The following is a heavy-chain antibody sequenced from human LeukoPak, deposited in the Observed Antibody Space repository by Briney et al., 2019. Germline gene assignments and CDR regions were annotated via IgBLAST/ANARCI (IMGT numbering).Heavy chain of an antibody. V-gene: IGHV4-59*01. CDR3: ARDGRPATSAFDI. D-gene: IGHD5-12*01. Sequence: SETLSLTCTVSGGSLSDYYWTWVRQPPGKGLEWIGYIYYTGSTNYNPSLKSRVTISVDTSKTQFSLKLTSVTPADTAVYYCARDGRPATSAFDIWGQGTMVTVSS. J-gene: IGHJ3*02. CDR1: GGSLSDYY. CDR2: IYYTGST.